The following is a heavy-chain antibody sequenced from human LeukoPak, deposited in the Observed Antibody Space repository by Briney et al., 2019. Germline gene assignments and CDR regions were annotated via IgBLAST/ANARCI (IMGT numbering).Heavy chain of an antibody. J-gene: IGHJ6*02. V-gene: IGHV3-48*04. Sequence: PGGSLRLSCAASGFTFSTYWMSWVRQAPGKGLEWVSYISSSSSPIYYADSVKGRFTISRDNAKNSLYLQMNSLRAEDTAVYYCARDNYGDYAVDVWGQGTTVTVSS. CDR3: ARDNYGDYAVDV. D-gene: IGHD4-17*01. CDR1: GFTFSTYW. CDR2: ISSSSSPI.